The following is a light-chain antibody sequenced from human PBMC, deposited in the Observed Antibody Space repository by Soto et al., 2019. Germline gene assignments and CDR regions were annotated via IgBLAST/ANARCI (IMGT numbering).Light chain of an antibody. J-gene: IGKJ5*01. CDR3: QQYNNWPPIT. CDR2: GAS. V-gene: IGKV3D-15*01. Sequence: EIVLTPSPGTLTLSPGERANLSCRASQSVSSSYLAWYQQKPGQAPRLLIYGASTRATGIPARFSGSGSGTEFTLSISSLQSEDSAVYYCQQYNNWPPITFGQGTRLEIK. CDR1: QSVSSSY.